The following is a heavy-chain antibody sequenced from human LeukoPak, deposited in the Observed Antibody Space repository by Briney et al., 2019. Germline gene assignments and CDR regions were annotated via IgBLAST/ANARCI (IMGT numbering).Heavy chain of an antibody. CDR3: VRELGELRLRYDY. CDR1: GFTFSSYA. CDR2: ISYDGSNK. V-gene: IGHV3-30*04. D-gene: IGHD1-26*01. J-gene: IGHJ4*02. Sequence: GGSLRLSCAASGFTFSSYAMHWVRQAPGKGLEWVAVISYDGSNKYYADSVKGQFTISRDNSKNTLYLQMNSLRAEDTAVYYCVRELGELRLRYDYWGQGTLVTVSS.